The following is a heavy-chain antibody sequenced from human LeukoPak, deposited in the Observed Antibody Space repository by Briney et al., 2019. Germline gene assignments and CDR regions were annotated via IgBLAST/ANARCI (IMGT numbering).Heavy chain of an antibody. CDR3: ARGGGDYDDLWWFDP. D-gene: IGHD3-22*01. CDR1: GGSISSGDYY. CDR2: IYYSGST. V-gene: IGHV4-30-4*01. J-gene: IGHJ5*02. Sequence: SETLSLTCTVSGGSISSGDYYWSWIRQPPGKGLEWIGYIYYSGSTYYNPSLKSRVTISVDTSKNQFSLKLSSVTAADTAVYYCARGGGDYDDLWWFDPWGQGTLVTVSS.